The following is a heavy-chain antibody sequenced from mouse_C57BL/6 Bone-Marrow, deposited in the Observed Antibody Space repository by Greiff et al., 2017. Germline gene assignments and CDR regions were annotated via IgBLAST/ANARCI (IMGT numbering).Heavy chain of an antibody. CDR2: ISSGGDYI. J-gene: IGHJ3*01. D-gene: IGHD1-1*01. V-gene: IGHV5-9-1*02. CDR3: TRGDYCSIPFAY. CDR1: GFTFSSYA. Sequence: EVHLVESGEGLVKPGGSLKLSCAASGFTFSSYAMSWVRQTPEKRLEWVAYISSGGDYIYYADTVKGRFTISRDNAMNTLYLQMSSLKSADTAMYYCTRGDYCSIPFAYWGQGTLVTVSA.